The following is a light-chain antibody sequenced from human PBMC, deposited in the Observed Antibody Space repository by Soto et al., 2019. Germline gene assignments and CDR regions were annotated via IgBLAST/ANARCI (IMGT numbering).Light chain of an antibody. CDR3: QQYGSSPRT. J-gene: IGKJ1*01. V-gene: IGKV3-20*01. CDR2: GAS. CDR1: QSVSSSY. Sequence: EIVLTQSPGTLSLSPGERATLSCRASQSVSSSYLAWYQQKPGQAPRLLIYGASSRAVGIPDRFSGSGSGTHFTLTISRLEPEDFAVYYCQQYGSSPRTFGQGTKVEIK.